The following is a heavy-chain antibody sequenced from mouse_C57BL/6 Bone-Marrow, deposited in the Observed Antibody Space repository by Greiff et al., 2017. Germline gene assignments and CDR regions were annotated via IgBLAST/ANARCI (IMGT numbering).Heavy chain of an antibody. CDR3: ARWGVVATLYYFDY. CDR2: IYPRSGNT. D-gene: IGHD1-1*01. J-gene: IGHJ2*01. CDR1: GYTFTSYG. Sequence: VKLMESGAELARPGASVKLSCKASGYTFTSYGISWVKQRTGQGLEWIGEIYPRSGNTYYNEKFKGKATLTADKSSSTAYMELRSLTSEDSAVYFCARWGVVATLYYFDYWGQGTTRTGSS. V-gene: IGHV1-81*01.